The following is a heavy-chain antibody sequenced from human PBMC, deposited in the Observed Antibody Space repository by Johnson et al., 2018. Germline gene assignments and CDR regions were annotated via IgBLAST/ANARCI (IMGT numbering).Heavy chain of an antibody. Sequence: EVQLVESGGGLVQHGESXRLSCTASGITLNTYDIHWIRQAAGKGLEWLSYISGSGSTIYYADPVKGRFTVSTDTDKNSVILQMNSLRDEDTAVYYCRRWGGNTDIWGQGTMVTVSS. CDR3: RRWGGNTDI. V-gene: IGHV3-48*02. CDR1: GITLNTYD. J-gene: IGHJ3*02. CDR2: ISGSGSTI. D-gene: IGHD2/OR15-2a*01.